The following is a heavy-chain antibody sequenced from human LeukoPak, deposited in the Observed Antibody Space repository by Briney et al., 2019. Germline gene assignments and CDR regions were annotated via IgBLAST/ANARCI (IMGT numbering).Heavy chain of an antibody. CDR2: IRNKPNNYAT. Sequence: GGSLRLSCAASGFTFTDSAMHWVRQASGKGLEWVGRIRNKPNNYATAYAASVKGRFTISRDDSKNTAFLQMNSLETEDTAVYYCTRRPFGGNASPYWYFDLWGRGTLVTVSS. D-gene: IGHD4-23*01. CDR1: GFTFTDSA. J-gene: IGHJ2*01. V-gene: IGHV3-73*01. CDR3: TRRPFGGNASPYWYFDL.